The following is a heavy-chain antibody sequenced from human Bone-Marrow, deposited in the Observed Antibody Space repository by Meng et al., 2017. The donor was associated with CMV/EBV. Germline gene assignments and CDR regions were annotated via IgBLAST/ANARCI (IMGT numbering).Heavy chain of an antibody. CDR3: ARDQAVGYDFWSGYHYY. J-gene: IGHJ4*02. D-gene: IGHD3-3*01. Sequence: GESLKISCAASGFTFSSYAMSWVRQAPGKGLDWVSSISGSGGSTYYADSVKGRFTISRDNSKNTLYLQMNSLRAEDTAVYYCARDQAVGYDFWSGYHYYWGQGTLVTVYS. CDR2: ISGSGGST. V-gene: IGHV3-23*01. CDR1: GFTFSSYA.